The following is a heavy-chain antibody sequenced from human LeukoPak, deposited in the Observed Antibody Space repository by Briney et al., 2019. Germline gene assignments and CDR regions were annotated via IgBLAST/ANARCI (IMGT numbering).Heavy chain of an antibody. Sequence: SETLSLTCTVSGDSISGNYWTWIRQPPGKGLEWIGYIYYSGSTNYNASLKSRVTISVDTSKNQFSLKLSSVTAADTAVYYCASARDFGWEGIWNWGQGTLVTVSS. CDR1: GDSISGNY. D-gene: IGHD6-19*01. CDR2: IYYSGST. J-gene: IGHJ4*02. V-gene: IGHV4-59*08. CDR3: ASARDFGWEGIWN.